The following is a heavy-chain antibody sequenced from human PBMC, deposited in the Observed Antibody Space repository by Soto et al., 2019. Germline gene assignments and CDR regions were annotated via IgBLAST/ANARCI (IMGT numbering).Heavy chain of an antibody. J-gene: IGHJ6*02. CDR1: GFTFSSYG. V-gene: IGHV3-33*01. Sequence: PGGSLRLSCAASGFTFSSYGMHWVRQAPGKGLEWVAVIWYDGSNKYYADSVKGRFTISRDNSKNTLYLQMNSLRAEDTAVYYCARAGRLVIITDYYYGMDVWGQGTTVTVSS. CDR3: ARAGRLVIITDYYYGMDV. D-gene: IGHD3-9*01. CDR2: IWYDGSNK.